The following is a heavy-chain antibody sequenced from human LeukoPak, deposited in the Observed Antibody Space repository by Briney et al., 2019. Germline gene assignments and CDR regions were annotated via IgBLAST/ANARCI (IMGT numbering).Heavy chain of an antibody. Sequence: GGSLRLSCAASGFTFSSYSMNWVRQAPGKGLEWVSAISGSGYSTYYADSVKGRFTISRDNSKNTLYLQMNSLRAEDTALYFCAQWSRYFDYWGQGTLVTVSS. CDR1: GFTFSSYS. V-gene: IGHV3-23*01. CDR3: AQWSRYFDY. D-gene: IGHD1-26*01. CDR2: ISGSGYST. J-gene: IGHJ4*02.